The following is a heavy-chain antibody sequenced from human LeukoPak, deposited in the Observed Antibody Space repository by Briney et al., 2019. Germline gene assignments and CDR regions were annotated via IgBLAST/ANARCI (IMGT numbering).Heavy chain of an antibody. CDR3: ARNGHLGASSGDYYYFDF. CDR2: IHTSGSI. D-gene: IGHD4-17*01. CDR1: GGSITTGYHH. Sequence: PSETLSLTCTVSGGSITTGYHHWSWIRQPAGQGLEWIGRIHTSGSINYDPSLKSRVTISLDTSKNQFSLKLSSVTAADTAVYYCARNGHLGASSGDYYYFDFWGLGTLVTVSS. J-gene: IGHJ4*02. V-gene: IGHV4-61*02.